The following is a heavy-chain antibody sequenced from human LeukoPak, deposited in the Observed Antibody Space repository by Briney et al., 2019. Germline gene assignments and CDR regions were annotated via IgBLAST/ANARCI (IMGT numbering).Heavy chain of an antibody. D-gene: IGHD3-10*01. V-gene: IGHV3-21*01. J-gene: IGHJ5*02. CDR3: ARDPQIRVNES. Sequence: GGSLRLSCAASGFTFSSYSMTWVRQAPGKGLEWVSSISSSSSYIYYADSVKGRFTISRDNAKNSLYLQMNSLRAEDTAVYYCARDPQIRVNESWGQGTLVTVSS. CDR2: ISSSSSYI. CDR1: GFTFSSYS.